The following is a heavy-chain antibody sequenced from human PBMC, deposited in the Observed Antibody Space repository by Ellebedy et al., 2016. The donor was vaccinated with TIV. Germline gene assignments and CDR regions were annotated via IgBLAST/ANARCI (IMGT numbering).Heavy chain of an antibody. CDR3: AREGRGNSTPLDY. Sequence: GESLKISCAASGFTFSTYSMNWVRQAPGKGLEWVSYISFSSSTIYYTDSVKGRFTISRDSAKNSQYLQMNSLRAEDTAVYYCAREGRGNSTPLDYWGQGTLVTVSS. CDR1: GFTFSTYS. CDR2: ISFSSSTI. J-gene: IGHJ4*02. V-gene: IGHV3-48*04. D-gene: IGHD2/OR15-2a*01.